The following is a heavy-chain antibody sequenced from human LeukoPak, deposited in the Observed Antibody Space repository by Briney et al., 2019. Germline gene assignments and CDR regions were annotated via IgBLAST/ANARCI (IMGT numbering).Heavy chain of an antibody. V-gene: IGHV4-59*12. Sequence: SETLSLTCTVSGGSISSYYWSWIRQPPGKGLEWIGYIYYSGSTNYNPSLKSRVTMSVDTSKNQFSLKLSSVTAADTAVYYCARGVGEGLFDPWGQGTLVTVSS. CDR3: ARGVGEGLFDP. J-gene: IGHJ5*02. D-gene: IGHD1-26*01. CDR1: GGSISSYY. CDR2: IYYSGST.